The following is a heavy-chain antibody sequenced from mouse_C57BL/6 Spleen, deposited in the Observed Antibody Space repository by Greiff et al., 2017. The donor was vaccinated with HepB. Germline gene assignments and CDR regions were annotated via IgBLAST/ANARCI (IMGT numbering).Heavy chain of an antibody. CDR1: GYSITSDY. D-gene: IGHD2-4*01. J-gene: IGHJ4*01. CDR3: ARSRGLNYDYDGAMDY. V-gene: IGHV3-8*01. CDR2: ISYSGST. Sequence: VQLKQSGPGLAKPSQTLSLTCSVTGYSITSDYWNWIRKFPGNKLEYMGYISYSGSTYYNPSLKSRISITRDTSKNQYYLQLNSVTTEDKATYYCARSRGLNYDYDGAMDYWGQGTSVTVSS.